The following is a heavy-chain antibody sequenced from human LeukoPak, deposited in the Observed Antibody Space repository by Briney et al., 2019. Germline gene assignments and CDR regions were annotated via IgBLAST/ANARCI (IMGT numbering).Heavy chain of an antibody. CDR3: ARETADCGGDCYDY. J-gene: IGHJ4*02. Sequence: GGSLRLSCAASGFTLRSYEVNWVRQAPGKGLEWLSYIDRSTGTRGTNYADSVKGRFTVSRDNAKDLIYLQMNNLRVEDSALYYCARETADCGGDCYDYWGPGTLVTVSS. CDR2: IDRSTGTRGT. V-gene: IGHV3-48*03. CDR1: GFTLRSYE. D-gene: IGHD2-21*02.